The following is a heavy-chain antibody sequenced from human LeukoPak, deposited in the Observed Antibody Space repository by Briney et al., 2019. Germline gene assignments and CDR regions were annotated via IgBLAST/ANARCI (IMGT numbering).Heavy chain of an antibody. CDR2: ISSSSGTI. CDR1: GFTFSSYS. V-gene: IGHV3-48*04. CDR3: ARDRR. J-gene: IGHJ4*02. Sequence: GGSLRLSCAASGFTFSSYSMNWVRQAPGKGLEWVSYISSSSGTIYYADSVKGRFTISRDNAKNSLYLQMNSLRAEDTAVYYCARDRRWGQGTLVTVSS.